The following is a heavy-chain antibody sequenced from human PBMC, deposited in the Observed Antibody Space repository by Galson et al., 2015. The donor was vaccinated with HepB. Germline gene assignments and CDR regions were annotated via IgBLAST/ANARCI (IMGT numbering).Heavy chain of an antibody. CDR3: ARAEHSMTKTNYPFDY. Sequence: SVKVSCKASGYTFTSYAMNWVRQAPGQGLEWMGWINTNTGNPTYAQGFTGRFVFSLDTSVSTAYLQISSLKAEDTAVYYCARAEHSMTKTNYPFDYWGQGTLVTVSS. D-gene: IGHD2/OR15-2a*01. V-gene: IGHV7-4-1*02. CDR1: GYTFTSYA. J-gene: IGHJ4*02. CDR2: INTNTGNP.